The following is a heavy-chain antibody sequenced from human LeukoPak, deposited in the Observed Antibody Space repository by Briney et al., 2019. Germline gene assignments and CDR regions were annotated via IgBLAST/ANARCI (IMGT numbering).Heavy chain of an antibody. J-gene: IGHJ6*02. V-gene: IGHV3-74*01. CDR3: TRDYYYSMDV. Sequence: GALRLSFAASGFASSNHWMHWVRQAPGKGLVWVSRLSGDGSNTIYADSVKGRFTISRDNAKNTLYLQMNSLRAEDTAVYYCTRDYYYSMDVWGQGTTVTVSS. CDR1: GFASSNHW. CDR2: LSGDGSNT.